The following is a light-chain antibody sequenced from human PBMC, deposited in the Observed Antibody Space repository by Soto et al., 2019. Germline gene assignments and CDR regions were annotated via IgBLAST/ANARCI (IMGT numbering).Light chain of an antibody. CDR2: EVN. J-gene: IGLJ1*01. CDR3: SSYAGSSNV. V-gene: IGLV2-8*01. CDR1: SSDVGGYNY. Sequence: QSVLSHPPSASWSPGDSVSISCTGTSSDVGGYNYVSWYQQHPGKAPKLMIYEVNKRPSGVPDRFSGSKSGNTASLTVSGLQAEDEADYYCSSYAGSSNVFGTGTKVTVL.